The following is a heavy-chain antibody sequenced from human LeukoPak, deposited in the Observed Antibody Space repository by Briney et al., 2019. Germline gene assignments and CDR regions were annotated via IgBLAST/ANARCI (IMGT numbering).Heavy chain of an antibody. CDR1: GFTFSSYW. V-gene: IGHV3-7*01. CDR2: IKQDGSEK. CDR3: ARDLSPNYGDYSDY. D-gene: IGHD4-17*01. Sequence: GGSLRLSCAASGFTFSSYWMSWVRQAPGKGLEWVANIKQDGSEKYYADSVKGRFTISKDNAKNSLYLQMNSLRAEDTAVYYCARDLSPNYGDYSDYWGQGTLVTVSS. J-gene: IGHJ4*02.